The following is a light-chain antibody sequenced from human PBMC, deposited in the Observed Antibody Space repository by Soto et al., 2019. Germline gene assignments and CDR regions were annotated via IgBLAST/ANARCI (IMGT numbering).Light chain of an antibody. Sequence: EIVLTQSPGTLSLSPGDRATLSCRASHSINTSFLAWFQQKPGQAPRLLIYAASTRATGIPDRFSGSASETDFTLTINRLEPEDSAVYYCQQYASAPFSLGPGTKGDIK. V-gene: IGKV3-20*01. CDR2: AAS. J-gene: IGKJ3*01. CDR3: QQYASAPFS. CDR1: HSINTSF.